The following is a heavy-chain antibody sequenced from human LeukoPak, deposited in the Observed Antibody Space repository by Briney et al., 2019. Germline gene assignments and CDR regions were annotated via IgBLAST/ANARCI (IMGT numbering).Heavy chain of an antibody. D-gene: IGHD2-15*01. CDR3: ARDRCYCSGGSCCHDALDI. Sequence: GGSLRLSCAASGFTFSSCSMNWVRQAPGKGLEWVSSISSSSSYIYYADSVKGRFTISRDNAKNSLYLQMNSLRAEDTAVYYCARDRCYCSGGSCCHDALDIWGQGTMVTVSS. CDR1: GFTFSSCS. CDR2: ISSSSSYI. V-gene: IGHV3-21*01. J-gene: IGHJ3*02.